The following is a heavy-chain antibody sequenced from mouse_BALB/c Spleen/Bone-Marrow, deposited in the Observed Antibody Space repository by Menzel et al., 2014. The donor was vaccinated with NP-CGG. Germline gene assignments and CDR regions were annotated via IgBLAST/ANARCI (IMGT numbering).Heavy chain of an antibody. CDR2: IFPGNVNT. CDR3: ARDTMDY. CDR1: GYTFTSYY. J-gene: IGHJ4*01. V-gene: IGHV1S56*01. Sequence: QVHVKQSGPELVKPGASVRISCKASGYTFTSYYIHWVKQRPGQGLEWIGWIFPGNVNTKYNEKFRGKATLTADKSSSTAYMQLSSLTSEDSAVYFCARDTMDYWGQRTSVTVSS.